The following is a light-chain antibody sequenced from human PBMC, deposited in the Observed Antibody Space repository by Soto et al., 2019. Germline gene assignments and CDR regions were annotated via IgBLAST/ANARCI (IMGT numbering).Light chain of an antibody. V-gene: IGKV2-28*01. CDR1: QSLLHSNGYNY. CDR3: MQALQTPLLT. J-gene: IGKJ4*01. CDR2: LGS. Sequence: DIVMTQYPLSLPVTPGEPASISCRSSQSLLHSNGYNYLDWYLQKPGQSPQLLIYLGSNRASGVPDRFSGSGSGTDFTLKISRVEAEDVGVYYCMQALQTPLLTFGGGTKVEIK.